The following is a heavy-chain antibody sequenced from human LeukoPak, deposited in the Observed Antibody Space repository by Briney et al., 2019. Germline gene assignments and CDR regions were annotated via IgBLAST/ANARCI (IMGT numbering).Heavy chain of an antibody. J-gene: IGHJ4*02. V-gene: IGHV3-74*01. D-gene: IGHD6-13*01. CDR3: ARVLAQQQGY. CDR2: INSDGRNT. Sequence: GGSLRLSCAAFGFTVSSKYISWVRQAPGKGLVWVSHINSDGRNTTYADSVTGRFTISRDNAKNTLYLQMNSLRAEDTAVYYCARVLAQQQGYWGQGTLVTVSS. CDR1: GFTVSSKY.